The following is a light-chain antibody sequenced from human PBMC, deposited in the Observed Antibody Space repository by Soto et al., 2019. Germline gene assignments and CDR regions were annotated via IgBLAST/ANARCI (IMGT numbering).Light chain of an antibody. Sequence: EIVLTQSPGTLSLSPGEGATLFCRASHSVSSSNLAWYQQKPGQAHRLLIYDASTRASGIPDRFSGSGSGTDFTLTISRLEPEDFAVYYCQQYGTSPDTFGQGTKLEIK. J-gene: IGKJ2*01. V-gene: IGKV3-20*01. CDR2: DAS. CDR3: QQYGTSPDT. CDR1: HSVSSSN.